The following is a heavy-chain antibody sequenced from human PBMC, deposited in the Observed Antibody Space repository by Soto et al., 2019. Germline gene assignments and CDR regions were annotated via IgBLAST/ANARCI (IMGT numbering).Heavy chain of an antibody. CDR3: ARSPSSSWYKLNYFDY. Sequence: SGPTLVNPTQTLTLTCTFSGLSLSTSGMCVSWIRQPPGKALEWLARIDWDDDKYYSTSLKTRLTISKDTSKNQVVLTMTNMDPVDTATYYCARSPSSSWYKLNYFDYWGHGTLVTVSS. CDR1: GLSLSTSGMC. D-gene: IGHD6-13*01. V-gene: IGHV2-70*11. CDR2: IDWDDDK. J-gene: IGHJ4*01.